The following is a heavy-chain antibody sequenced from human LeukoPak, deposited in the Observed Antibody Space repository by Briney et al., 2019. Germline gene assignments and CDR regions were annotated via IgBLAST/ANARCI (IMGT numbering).Heavy chain of an antibody. CDR1: GGSISSYY. CDR2: IYYSGST. Sequence: PSETLSLTCTVSGGSISSYYWSWIGQPPGKGLEWIGYIYYSGSTNYNPSLKSRVTISVDTSKNQFSLKLSSVTAADTAVYYCARGGNQLLWFGGNAFDIWGQGTMVTVSS. CDR3: ARGGNQLLWFGGNAFDI. J-gene: IGHJ3*02. V-gene: IGHV4-59*01. D-gene: IGHD3-10*01.